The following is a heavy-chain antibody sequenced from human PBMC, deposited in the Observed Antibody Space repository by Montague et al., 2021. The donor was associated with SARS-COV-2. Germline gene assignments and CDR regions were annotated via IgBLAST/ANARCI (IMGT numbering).Heavy chain of an antibody. CDR2: INGSSSYT. CDR1: EFTFSDYY. V-gene: IGHV3-11*05. CDR3: ARDQSCTNGVCYTRGFDY. D-gene: IGHD2-8*01. Sequence: SLRLSCAASEFTFSDYYMSWIRQAPGKGLEWVSYINGSSSYTNYAGSVKGRFTISRDNAKNSLYLQMDSLRDEDTGVYYCARDQSCTNGVCYTRGFDYWGRGTLVTVSS. J-gene: IGHJ4*02.